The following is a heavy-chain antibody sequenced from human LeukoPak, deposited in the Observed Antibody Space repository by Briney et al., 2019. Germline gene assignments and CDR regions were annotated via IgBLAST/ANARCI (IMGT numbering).Heavy chain of an antibody. V-gene: IGHV3-15*01. CDR3: SWIRGALGFYFMDV. J-gene: IGHJ6*03. CDR1: GLTFSDAW. Sequence: PGGSLRLSCAVSGLTFSDAWMTWVRQAPGKGLEWVGRILGKGSGGSKEDAVTGQGRFTISRDDSKDTLYLEMNSLKTEDTAVYYCSWIRGALGFYFMDVWGKGTTVTISS. CDR2: ILGKGSGGSK. D-gene: IGHD3-10*01.